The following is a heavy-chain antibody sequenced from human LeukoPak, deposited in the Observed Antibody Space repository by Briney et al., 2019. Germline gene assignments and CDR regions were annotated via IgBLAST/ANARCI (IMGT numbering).Heavy chain of an antibody. CDR2: ISSSSTYM. V-gene: IGHV3-21*01. Sequence: GGSLRLSCAASGFTFSSHSMNWVRQAPGKGLEWVSYISSSSTYMYYAASVKGRFAISRDNARNSLFLQMNSLRAEDSGIYYCARDPRLEISGMVIDMLDYWGQGTLVTVSS. CDR3: ARDPRLEISGMVIDMLDY. D-gene: IGHD3-3*01. CDR1: GFTFSSHS. J-gene: IGHJ4*02.